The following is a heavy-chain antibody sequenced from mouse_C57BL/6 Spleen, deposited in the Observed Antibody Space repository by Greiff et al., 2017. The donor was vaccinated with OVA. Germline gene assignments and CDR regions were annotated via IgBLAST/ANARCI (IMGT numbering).Heavy chain of an antibody. CDR3: ARGGVGRDFDY. CDR2: IHPNSGST. CDR1: GYTFTSYW. Sequence: QVQLKQPGAELVKPGASVKLSCKASGYTFTSYWMHWVKQRPGQGLEWIGMIHPNSGSTNYNEKFKSKATLTVDKSSSTAYMQLRSLTSEDAAVYYCARGGVGRDFDYWGQGTTLTVSS. V-gene: IGHV1-64*01. J-gene: IGHJ2*01. D-gene: IGHD4-1*01.